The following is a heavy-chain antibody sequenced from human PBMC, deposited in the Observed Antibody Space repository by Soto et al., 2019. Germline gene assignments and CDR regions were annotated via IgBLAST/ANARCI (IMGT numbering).Heavy chain of an antibody. CDR3: ARDSLGVDGDYIYYFDY. V-gene: IGHV3-33*01. J-gene: IGHJ4*02. CDR2: IWYDGSNK. Sequence: QVQLVESGGGVVQPGRSLRLSCAASGFTFSSYGMHWVRQAPGKGLEWVAVIWYDGSNKYYADSVKGRFTISRDNSKNTLYLQMNSLRAEDTAVYYCARDSLGVDGDYIYYFDYWGQGTLVTVSS. CDR1: GFTFSSYG. D-gene: IGHD4-17*01.